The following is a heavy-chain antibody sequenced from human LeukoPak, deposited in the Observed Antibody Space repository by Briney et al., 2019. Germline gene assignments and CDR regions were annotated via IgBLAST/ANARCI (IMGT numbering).Heavy chain of an antibody. D-gene: IGHD4-17*01. CDR2: IYYSGST. Sequence: PSETLSLTCTVSGGSISSSSYYWGWIRQPPGKGLEWIGSIYYSGSTYYNPSLKSRVTISVDTSKNQFSLKLSSVTAADTAVYYCARDNGDYVPGSYYFDYWGQGTLVTVSS. CDR1: GGSISSSSYY. V-gene: IGHV4-39*07. J-gene: IGHJ4*02. CDR3: ARDNGDYVPGSYYFDY.